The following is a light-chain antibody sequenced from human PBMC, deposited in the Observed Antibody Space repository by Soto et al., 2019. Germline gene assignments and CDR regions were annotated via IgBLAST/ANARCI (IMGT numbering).Light chain of an antibody. CDR2: DAS. V-gene: IGKV3-11*01. CDR1: QSVSAS. CDR3: QQRTDSYT. Sequence: EIVLTQSPVTLSLSPGERATLSCRASQSVSASLAWYQQKPGQAPRLLFYDASIRATGIPARFSGSGSGTDFPLTISSLEPEDFAVYYCQQRTDSYTFGQGTKLEIK. J-gene: IGKJ2*01.